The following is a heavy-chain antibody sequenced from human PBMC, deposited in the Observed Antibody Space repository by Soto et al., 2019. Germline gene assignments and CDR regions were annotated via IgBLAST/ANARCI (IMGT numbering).Heavy chain of an antibody. J-gene: IGHJ4*02. CDR3: ARNGVGTYQFDY. D-gene: IGHD1-1*01. Sequence: ASVKVSCKASGYTFTGYYMHWVRQAPGQGLEWMGWINPNSGGTNYAQKFQGWVTMTWDTSISTAYMELSRLRSDDTAVYYCARNGVGTYQFDYWGQGTLVTVSS. CDR2: INPNSGGT. V-gene: IGHV1-2*04. CDR1: GYTFTGYY.